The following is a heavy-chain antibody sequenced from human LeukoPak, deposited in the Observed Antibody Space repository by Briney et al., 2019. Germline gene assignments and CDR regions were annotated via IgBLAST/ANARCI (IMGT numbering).Heavy chain of an antibody. Sequence: SETLSLTCTVSGGSISSSSYYWGWIRQPPGKGLEWIGSIYYSGSTYYNPSLKSRVTISVDTSKNQFSLKLSSVTAADTAVYYCARTYYYDSGGYLNNWFDPWGQGTLVTVSS. V-gene: IGHV4-39*01. CDR1: GGSISSSSYY. CDR2: IYYSGST. D-gene: IGHD3-22*01. J-gene: IGHJ5*02. CDR3: ARTYYYDSGGYLNNWFDP.